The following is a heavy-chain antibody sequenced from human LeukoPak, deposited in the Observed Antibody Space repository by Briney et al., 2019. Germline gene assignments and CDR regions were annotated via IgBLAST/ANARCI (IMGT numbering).Heavy chain of an antibody. V-gene: IGHV5-10-1*01. D-gene: IGHD4-17*01. CDR2: IDPSDSYT. CDR3: ATGASKVTTDFANY. CDR1: GYSFTNYW. J-gene: IGHJ4*02. Sequence: GESLTISCKASGYSFTNYWISWVRQMPGKGLEWMGRIDPSDSYTKYSPSFEGHVTISVDKSISTAFLQWNSLKASDNAMYYCATGASKVTTDFANYWGQGTQVAVFS.